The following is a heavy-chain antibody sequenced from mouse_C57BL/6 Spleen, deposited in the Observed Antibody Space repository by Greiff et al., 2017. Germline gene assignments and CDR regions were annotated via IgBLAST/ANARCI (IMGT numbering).Heavy chain of an antibody. CDR2: ISYDGSN. Sequence: VQLKESGPGLVKPSQSLSLTCSVTGYSITSGYYWNWIRQFPGNKLEWMGYISYDGSNNYNPSLKNRISITRDTSKNQFFLKLNSVTTEDTATYYCAGGSSYGYFDVWGTGTTVTVSS. J-gene: IGHJ1*03. CDR3: AGGSSYGYFDV. CDR1: GYSITSGYY. V-gene: IGHV3-6*01. D-gene: IGHD1-1*01.